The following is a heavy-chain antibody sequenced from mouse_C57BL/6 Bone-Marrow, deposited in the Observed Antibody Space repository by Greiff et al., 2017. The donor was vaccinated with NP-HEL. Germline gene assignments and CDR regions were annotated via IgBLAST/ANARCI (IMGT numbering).Heavy chain of an antibody. CDR3: ARLDDYDDRYAMDY. D-gene: IGHD2-4*01. CDR2: INPSTGGT. CDR1: GYSFTGYY. Sequence: EVQLQQSGPELVKPGASVKISCKASGYSFTGYYMNWVKQSPEKSLEWIGEINPSTGGTTYNQKFKAKATLTVDKSSSTAYMQLKSLTSEDSAVYYCARLDDYDDRYAMDYWGQGTSVTVSS. V-gene: IGHV1-42*01. J-gene: IGHJ4*01.